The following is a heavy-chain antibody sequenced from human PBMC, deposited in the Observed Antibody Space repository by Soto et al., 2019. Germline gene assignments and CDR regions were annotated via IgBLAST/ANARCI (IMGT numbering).Heavy chain of an antibody. CDR2: ITNTGETI. CDR3: ARDGDRGYDMDV. J-gene: IGHJ6*02. Sequence: PGGSLRLSCAGSGFTFSTYNMDWVLQAPGKGLEWISYITNTGETIYYADSVRGRFTISRDNAKNALFLQMNSLRDEDTAVYYCARDGDRGYDMDVWGQGTTVTVSS. V-gene: IGHV3-48*02. CDR1: GFTFSTYN.